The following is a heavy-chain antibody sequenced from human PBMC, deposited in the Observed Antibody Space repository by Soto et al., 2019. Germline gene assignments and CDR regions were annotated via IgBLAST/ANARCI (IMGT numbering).Heavy chain of an antibody. CDR2: ISAYNGNT. CDR3: ERDKRINEGASPFDY. D-gene: IGHD1-26*01. CDR1: GYTFTSYC. V-gene: IGHV1-18*01. J-gene: IGHJ4*02. Sequence: ASVKVSCKASGYTFTSYCISWVRQAPGQGLEWMGWISAYNGNTNYAQKLQGRVTMTTDTSTSTAYMELRRLRYYDTAVYDRERDKRINEGASPFDYGGQGTLVTVSS.